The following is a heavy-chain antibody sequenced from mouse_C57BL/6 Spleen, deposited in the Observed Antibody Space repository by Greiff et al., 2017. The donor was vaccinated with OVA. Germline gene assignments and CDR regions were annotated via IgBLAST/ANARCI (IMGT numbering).Heavy chain of an antibody. J-gene: IGHJ4*01. D-gene: IGHD2-1*01. CDR1: GYTFTSYW. CDR3: ARGYGNLHYYAMDY. V-gene: IGHV1-52*01. Sequence: QVQLKQPGAELVRPGSSVKLSCKASGYTFTSYWMHWVKQRPIQGLEWIGNIDPSDSETHYNQKFKDKATLTVDKSSSTAYMQLSSLTSEDSAVYYCARGYGNLHYYAMDYWGQGTSVTVSS. CDR2: IDPSDSET.